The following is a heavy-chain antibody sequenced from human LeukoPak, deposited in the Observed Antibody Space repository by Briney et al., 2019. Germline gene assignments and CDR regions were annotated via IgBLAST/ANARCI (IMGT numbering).Heavy chain of an antibody. CDR2: ISWNSGSI. CDR3: AKGVVVTATRYYYYGMDV. CDR1: RFTFDDYA. V-gene: IGHV3-9*01. Sequence: PLRLSCAASRFTFDDYAMHWVRQAPGKGLEWVSGISWNSGSIGYADSVKGRFTISRDNAKNSLYLQMNSLRAEDTALYYCAKGVVVTATRYYYYGMDVWGQGTTVTVSS. J-gene: IGHJ6*02. D-gene: IGHD2-21*02.